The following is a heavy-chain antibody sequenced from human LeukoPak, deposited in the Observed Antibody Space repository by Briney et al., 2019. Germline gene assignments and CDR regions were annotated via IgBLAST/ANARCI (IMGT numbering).Heavy chain of an antibody. CDR1: GCTFSSYA. CDR3: ARDPVATINYFDY. J-gene: IGHJ4*02. V-gene: IGHV3-30-3*01. Sequence: PGGSLRLSCAASGCTFSSYAMHWVRQAPGKGLXXXAGITNDGSNKYYADSVKGRFTISRDNSKNTLYLQMNSLRAEDTAVYYCARDPVATINYFDYWGQRTLVTVSS. CDR2: ITNDGSNK. D-gene: IGHD5-12*01.